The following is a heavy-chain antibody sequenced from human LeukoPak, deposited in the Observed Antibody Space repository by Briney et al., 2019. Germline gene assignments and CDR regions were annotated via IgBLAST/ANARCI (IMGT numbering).Heavy chain of an antibody. CDR3: QGIAARPDFGIVF. V-gene: IGHV3-23*01. D-gene: IGHD6-6*01. J-gene: IGHJ4*02. CDR2: ISGSGGST. Sequence: PGGSLRLSCAASGFTFSSYAMSWVRQAPGKGLEWVSAISGSGGSTYYADSVKGRFTISRDNSKNTLYLQMNSLRAEDTAVYYCQGIAARPDFGIVFWGQGTLVTVSS. CDR1: GFTFSSYA.